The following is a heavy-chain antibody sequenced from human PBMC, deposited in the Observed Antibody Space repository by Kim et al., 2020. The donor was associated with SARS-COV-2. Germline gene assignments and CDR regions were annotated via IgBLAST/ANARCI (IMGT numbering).Heavy chain of an antibody. D-gene: IGHD6-19*01. V-gene: IGHV3-23*01. CDR1: GFTFNKYA. CDR2: ISDSGSDT. Sequence: GGSLRLSCAASGFTFNKYAMTWVRQAPGEGLQWVSLISDSGSDTYYADSVQGRFTISRDNSENTLYLQMSSLKAEDTAIYYCAKDLTPVPGYYFDSWGQGTLVTVSS. CDR3: AKDLTPVPGYYFDS. J-gene: IGHJ4*02.